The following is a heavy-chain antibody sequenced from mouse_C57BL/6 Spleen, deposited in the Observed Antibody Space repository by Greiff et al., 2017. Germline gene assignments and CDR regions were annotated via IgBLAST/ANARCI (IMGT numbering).Heavy chain of an antibody. CDR1: GYTFTSYW. D-gene: IGHD2-4*01. CDR2: IYPGSGST. CDR3: AYDYELAY. V-gene: IGHV1-55*01. J-gene: IGHJ3*01. Sequence: QVQLQQPGAELVKPGASVKMSCKASGYTFTSYWITWVKQRPGQGLEWIGDIYPGSGSTNYNEKFKSKATLTVDKSSSTAYMQLSSLTSEDSAVYYCAYDYELAYWGQGTLVTVSA.